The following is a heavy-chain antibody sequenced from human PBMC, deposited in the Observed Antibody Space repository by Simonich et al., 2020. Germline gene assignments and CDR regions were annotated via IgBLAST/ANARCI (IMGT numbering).Heavy chain of an antibody. D-gene: IGHD6-6*01. J-gene: IGHJ4*02. CDR1: GGSISSYY. V-gene: IGHV4-4*07. CDR2: IYTSGRT. CDR3: ARGAYSSSSGDY. Sequence: QVQLQESGPGLVKPSETLSLTCTVSGGSISSYYWSWIRQPAGKGLEWLGRIYTSGRTNYNPSLKSRVTISVDKSKNQCSLKLSSVTAADTAVYYCARGAYSSSSGDYWGQGTLVTVSS.